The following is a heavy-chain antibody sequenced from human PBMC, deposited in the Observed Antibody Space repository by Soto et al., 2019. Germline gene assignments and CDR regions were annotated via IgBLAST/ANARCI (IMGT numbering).Heavy chain of an antibody. J-gene: IGHJ5*02. CDR1: GGTFSSYA. CDR3: ARTEPFITIFGVVTTESWFDP. CDR2: IIPIFGTA. V-gene: IGHV1-69*06. Sequence: SVKVSCKASGGTFSSYAISWVRQAPGQGLEWMGGIIPIFGTANYAQKFQGRVTITADKSTSTAYMELSSLRSEDTAVYYCARTEPFITIFGVVTTESWFDPWGQGTLVTVSS. D-gene: IGHD3-3*01.